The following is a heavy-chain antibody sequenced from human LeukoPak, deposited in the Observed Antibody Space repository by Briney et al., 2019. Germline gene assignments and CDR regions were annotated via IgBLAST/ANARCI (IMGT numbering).Heavy chain of an antibody. V-gene: IGHV3-53*01. CDR2: IYKGGTP. D-gene: IGHD1-1*01. Sequence: PGVSLRLSCSGSGFIGGSEYMTWVRQAPGKGLEYVSVIYKGGTPEYADSVRGRFTISRDNSKNTLYLQVDSLRADDTAVYYCARGMNWNDLSLDSWGQGTLVTVS. CDR3: ARGMNWNDLSLDS. J-gene: IGHJ4*02. CDR1: GFIGGSEY.